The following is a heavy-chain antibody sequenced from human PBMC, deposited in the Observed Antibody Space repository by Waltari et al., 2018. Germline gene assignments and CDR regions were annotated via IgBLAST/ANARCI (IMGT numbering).Heavy chain of an antibody. V-gene: IGHV6-1*01. J-gene: IGHJ5*02. Sequence: QVQLQQSGPGLVKPSQTLSLTCAISGDSVSSNSAAWNWIRQSPSRGLEWLGRTYYRSKLYNDYAVSVKSRITINPDTSKNQFSLQLNSVTPEDTAVYYCARAPITMMREVGWFDPWGQGTLVTVSS. CDR2: TYYRSKLYN. CDR3: ARAPITMMREVGWFDP. CDR1: GDSVSSNSAA. D-gene: IGHD3-22*01.